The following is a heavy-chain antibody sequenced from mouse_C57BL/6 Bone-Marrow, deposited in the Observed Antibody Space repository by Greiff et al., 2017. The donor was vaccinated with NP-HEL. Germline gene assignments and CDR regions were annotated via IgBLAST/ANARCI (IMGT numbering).Heavy chain of an antibody. CDR1: YTFSRRVH. V-gene: IGHV1-87*01. J-gene: IGHJ2*01. CDR3: SEDSAVYYLAWSTTVVARDYFDY. Sequence: SGPELARPWASVKISCQAFYTFSRRVHFAIRDTNYWMQWVKQRPGPGLEWIGALSPGNGDTSYNKKFQGTATLTADNSSSTAYMQLSSLTSEDSAVYYLAWSTTVVARDYFDYWGQGTTLTVSS. CDR2: GPGLEWIG. D-gene: IGHD1-1*01.